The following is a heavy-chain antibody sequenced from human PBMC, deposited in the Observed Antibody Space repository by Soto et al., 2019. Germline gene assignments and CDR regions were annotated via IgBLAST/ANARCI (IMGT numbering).Heavy chain of an antibody. J-gene: IGHJ6*02. CDR3: ARRSPYYGMDV. Sequence: SLRLSCAASGFTFSDHYMDWVRQAPGKGLEWVGRTRNKANSYTTEYAAAVKGKSTISRDDSKNSLYLKMNSLKTEDTAVYYCARRSPYYGMDVWGQGTTVTVSS. CDR1: GFTFSDHY. V-gene: IGHV3-72*01. CDR2: TRNKANSYTT.